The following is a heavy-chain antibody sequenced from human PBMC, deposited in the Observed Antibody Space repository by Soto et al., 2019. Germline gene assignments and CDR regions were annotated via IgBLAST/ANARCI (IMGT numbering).Heavy chain of an antibody. J-gene: IGHJ6*02. CDR1: GFTFSGYW. CDR3: THCSGESCHGGYFGMDV. CDR2: INSDGTTT. D-gene: IGHD2-15*01. V-gene: IGHV3-74*01. Sequence: PGGSLRLSCAGSGFTFSGYWMHWVRQSPGKCLVWVSRINSDGTTTAYADSVKGRFTISRDNSKNTLYLQMGSLRAEDTAVYYCTHCSGESCHGGYFGMDVWGQGTTVTVSS.